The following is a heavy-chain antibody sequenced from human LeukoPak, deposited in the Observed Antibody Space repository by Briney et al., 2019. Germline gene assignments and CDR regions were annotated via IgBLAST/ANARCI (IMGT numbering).Heavy chain of an antibody. CDR2: INPNSDDT. Sequence: GASVKVSCKASGYTFTDYYIHWVRQAPGQGLEWMGRINPNSDDTNYAQRFQGRVTMTRDTFISTAYMELSRLRSDDTAVYYCARSPNYSDSSGYYYVSDSWGQGTLVTVSS. CDR1: GYTFTDYY. J-gene: IGHJ4*02. V-gene: IGHV1-2*06. D-gene: IGHD3-22*01. CDR3: ARSPNYSDSSGYYYVSDS.